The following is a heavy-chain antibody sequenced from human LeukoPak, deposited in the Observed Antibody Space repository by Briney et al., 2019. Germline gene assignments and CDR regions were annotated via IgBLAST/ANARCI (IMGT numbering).Heavy chain of an antibody. D-gene: IGHD5-18*01. CDR3: TTGTWIQLWLADY. CDR2: IKTKTDGGTA. V-gene: IGHV3-15*01. CDR1: GFTFSNAC. Sequence: GGSLRLSCAASGFTFSNACMSWVRQAPGKGLEWVGHIKTKTDGGTADYAAPVKGRFTISRDDSKNTLYLQMNSLKTEDTALYYCTTGTWIQLWLADYWGQGTLVTVSS. J-gene: IGHJ4*02.